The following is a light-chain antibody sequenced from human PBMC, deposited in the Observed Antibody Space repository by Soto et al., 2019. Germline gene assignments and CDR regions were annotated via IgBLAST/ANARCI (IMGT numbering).Light chain of an antibody. Sequence: ENVFTQSPVTLSLSPGERATLSCRASQSVSSYLAWYQQKPGQAPRLLIYDASNRATGIPARFSGSGSGTDFTLTISSLEPEDFAVYSCQQRSNWPPMYAFGQGTKVDI. CDR3: QQRSNWPPMYA. CDR1: QSVSSY. V-gene: IGKV3-11*01. CDR2: DAS. J-gene: IGKJ2*01.